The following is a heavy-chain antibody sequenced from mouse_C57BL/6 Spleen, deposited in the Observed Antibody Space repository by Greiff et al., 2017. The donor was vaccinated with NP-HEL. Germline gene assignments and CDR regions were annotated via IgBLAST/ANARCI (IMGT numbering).Heavy chain of an antibody. J-gene: IGHJ1*03. V-gene: IGHV1-55*01. CDR2: IYPGSGST. D-gene: IGHD2-4*01. Sequence: QVQLQQSGAELVKPGASVKMSCKASGYTFTSYWITWVKQRPGQGLEWIGDIYPGSGSTNYNEKFKSKATLTVDTSSSTAYMQLSSLTSEDSAVYYCARSDSLLYYDYDGGYFDVWGTGTTVTVSS. CDR3: ARSDSLLYYDYDGGYFDV. CDR1: GYTFTSYW.